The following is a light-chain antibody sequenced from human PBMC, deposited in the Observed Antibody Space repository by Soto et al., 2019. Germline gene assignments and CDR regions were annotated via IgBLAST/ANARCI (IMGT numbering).Light chain of an antibody. CDR3: QQYSVWPLVT. J-gene: IGKJ4*01. CDR1: QSVGTY. Sequence: EIVLTQSPATLSVSPGERATLSCRASQSVGTYLAWYQQKPGQTPRLLIFGASTRATGIPARFSGSGSGSEFTLTISSLQSEDFAVYSCQQYSVWPLVTFGGGTKVESK. V-gene: IGKV3-15*01. CDR2: GAS.